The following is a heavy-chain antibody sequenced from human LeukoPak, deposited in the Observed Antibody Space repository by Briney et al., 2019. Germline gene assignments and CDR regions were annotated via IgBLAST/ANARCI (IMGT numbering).Heavy chain of an antibody. CDR1: GYTFTSYG. CDR3: ARSRVGALFFDY. Sequence: GAAVKVSCKASGYTFTSYGISGVRQAPGQGLEWMGWISAYNGNTNYAQKLQGRVTMTTDTSTSTAYMELRSLRSDDTAVYYCARSRVGALFFDYWGQGTLVTVSS. CDR2: ISAYNGNT. D-gene: IGHD1-26*01. J-gene: IGHJ4*02. V-gene: IGHV1-18*01.